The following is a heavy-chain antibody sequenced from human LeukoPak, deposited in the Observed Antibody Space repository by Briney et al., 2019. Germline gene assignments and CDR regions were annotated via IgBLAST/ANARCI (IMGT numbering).Heavy chain of an antibody. CDR3: ATVHCGGDCYD. J-gene: IGHJ4*02. CDR2: INHSGST. CDR1: GGSFSGYY. Sequence: PSETLSLTCAVYGGSFSGYYWSWIRQPPGKGLEWIGEINHSGSTNYNPSLKSRVTISVDTSKNQFSLKLSSVTAADTAVYYCATVHCGGDCYDWGQGTLVTVSS. D-gene: IGHD2-21*02. V-gene: IGHV4-34*01.